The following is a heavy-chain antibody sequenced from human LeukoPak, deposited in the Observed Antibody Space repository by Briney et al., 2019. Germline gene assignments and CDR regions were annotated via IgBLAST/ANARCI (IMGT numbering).Heavy chain of an antibody. V-gene: IGHV1-69*01. Sequence: SVKVSCKASGGTFSSFAINWVRQAPGQGLEWMGGIIPIFGTANYAQKFQGRVTITADESTSTAYMELSSLRSEDTAVYYCARSLGEDLEAPSVWGQGTLVTVSS. D-gene: IGHD5/OR15-5a*01. CDR3: ARSLGEDLEAPSV. CDR2: IIPIFGTA. CDR1: GGTFSSFA. J-gene: IGHJ4*02.